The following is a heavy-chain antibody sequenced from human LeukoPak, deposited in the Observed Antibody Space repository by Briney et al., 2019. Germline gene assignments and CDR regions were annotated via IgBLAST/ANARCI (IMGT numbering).Heavy chain of an antibody. V-gene: IGHV4-34*09. J-gene: IGHJ4*02. D-gene: IGHD6-19*01. CDR3: ARALGTGWSQKE. Sequence: SSETLSLTCAVYGGSFSGYYWSWIRQPPGKGLEWIGEINHSGSTNYNPSLKSRVTISLDTTKNQFSLKLSSVTAADTAVYYCARALGTGWSQKEWGQGTLVTVSS. CDR1: GGSFSGYY. CDR2: INHSGST.